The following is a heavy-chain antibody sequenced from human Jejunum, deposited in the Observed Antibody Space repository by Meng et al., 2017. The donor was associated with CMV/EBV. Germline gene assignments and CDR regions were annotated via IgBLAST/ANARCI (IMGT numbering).Heavy chain of an antibody. Sequence: GSLRVSCAASGFTFRSSWMSWVRQAPGKGLEWVANINDDGTWSQYVDSVKGRFIISRDNAQNSLYLQMNSLRVDGTAMYFCEGGDGYWGRGTLVTVSS. V-gene: IGHV3-7*04. CDR2: INDDGTWS. CDR3: EGGDGY. CDR1: GFTFRSSW. J-gene: IGHJ4*02.